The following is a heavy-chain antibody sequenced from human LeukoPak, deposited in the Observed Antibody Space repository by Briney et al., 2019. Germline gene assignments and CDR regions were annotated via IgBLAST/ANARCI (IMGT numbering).Heavy chain of an antibody. CDR3: VRDLGGRSGH. Sequence: GGSLRLPCAASGFTFSSNWMHWVRQAPGKGPVWVSRINEDGSTTNYADSVKGRSTIFRDNAKNALYLQMNSLRAEDTAVYYCVRDLGGRSGHWGQGTLVTVSS. CDR2: INEDGSTT. V-gene: IGHV3-74*01. CDR1: GFTFSSNW. D-gene: IGHD1-26*01. J-gene: IGHJ4*02.